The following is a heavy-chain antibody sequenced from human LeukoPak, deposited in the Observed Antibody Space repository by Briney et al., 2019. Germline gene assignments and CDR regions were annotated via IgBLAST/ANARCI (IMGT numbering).Heavy chain of an antibody. CDR3: ARAPAYSNYGGYYYMDV. J-gene: IGHJ6*03. D-gene: IGHD4-11*01. Sequence: SETLSLTCTVSGGSISSYYWSWIRQPPGKGLEWTGYIYYSGSTNYNPSLKSRVTISVDTSKNQFSLKLSSVTAADTAVYYCARAPAYSNYGGYYYMDVWGKGTTVTVSS. CDR1: GGSISSYY. V-gene: IGHV4-59*01. CDR2: IYYSGST.